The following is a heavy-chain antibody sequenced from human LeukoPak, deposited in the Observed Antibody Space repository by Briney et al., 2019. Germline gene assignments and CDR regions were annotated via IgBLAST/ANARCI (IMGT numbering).Heavy chain of an antibody. V-gene: IGHV3-30*18. D-gene: IGHD6-19*01. CDR1: GFAFNRYG. CDR3: AKGLDPNFETWLVPPERLAFDY. J-gene: IGHJ4*02. Sequence: GGSLRLSCAASGFAFNRYGMHWVRQTPGKGLEWVAVISYDGSNKNYTDSVKGRFTISRDNSKNTLYLQMNSLRVEDTAVYYCAKGLDPNFETWLVPPERLAFDYWGQGTLVTVSS. CDR2: ISYDGSNK.